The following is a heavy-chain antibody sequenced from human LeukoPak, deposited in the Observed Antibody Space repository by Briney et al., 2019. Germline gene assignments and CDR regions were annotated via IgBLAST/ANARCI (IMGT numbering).Heavy chain of an antibody. CDR1: GYSFTSYW. J-gene: IGHJ3*02. Sequence: KFGESLKISCKDSGYSFTSYWISWVRLMPGKGLEWMGRIDPSDSYNNYRPSFQGHVTISADKSISTAYLQWSSLKASDTAMYYCARLRVRGVIGAFDIWGQGTMVTFSS. D-gene: IGHD3-10*01. V-gene: IGHV5-10-1*01. CDR2: IDPSDSYN. CDR3: ARLRVRGVIGAFDI.